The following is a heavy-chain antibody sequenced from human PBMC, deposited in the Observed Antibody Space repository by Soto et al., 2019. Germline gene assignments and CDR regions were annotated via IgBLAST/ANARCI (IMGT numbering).Heavy chain of an antibody. CDR3: TTDEEGIAAAGTVNYYYYGMDV. J-gene: IGHJ6*02. D-gene: IGHD6-13*01. CDR1: GFTFSNAW. CDR2: IKSKTDGGTT. Sequence: GGSLRLYCAASGFTFSNAWMSWVRQAPGKGLEWVGRIKSKTDGGTTDYAAPVKGRVTISRDDSKNTLYLQMNSLKTEDTAVYYCTTDEEGIAAAGTVNYYYYGMDVWGQGTTVTVSS. V-gene: IGHV3-15*01.